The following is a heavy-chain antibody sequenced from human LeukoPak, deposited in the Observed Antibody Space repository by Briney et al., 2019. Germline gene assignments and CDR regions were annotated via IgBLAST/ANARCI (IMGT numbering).Heavy chain of an antibody. V-gene: IGHV3-30*18. CDR1: GFTFSSYG. J-gene: IGHJ4*02. D-gene: IGHD4-11*01. CDR3: AKIAVTTLYDY. Sequence: TGGSLRLSCAASGFTFSSYGMHWVRQAPGKGLEWVAVISYDGSNKYYADSVKGRFTISRDNSKNTLYLQMNSLRAEDTAVYYCAKIAVTTLYDYWGQGTLVTVSS. CDR2: ISYDGSNK.